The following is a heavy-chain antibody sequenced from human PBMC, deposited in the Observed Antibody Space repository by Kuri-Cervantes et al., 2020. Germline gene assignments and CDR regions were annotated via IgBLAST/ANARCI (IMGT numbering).Heavy chain of an antibody. CDR3: ARGSGWYFY. J-gene: IGHJ1*01. V-gene: IGHV4-61*01. D-gene: IGHD6-19*01. CDR2: IYHSGST. Sequence: GSLRLSCTVSGGSVSSGSYYWSWIRQPPGKGLEWIGYIYHSGSTNYNPSLKSRVTISVDTSKNQFSLKLSSVTAADTAVYYCARGSGWYFYWGQGTLVTVSS. CDR1: GGSVSSGSYY.